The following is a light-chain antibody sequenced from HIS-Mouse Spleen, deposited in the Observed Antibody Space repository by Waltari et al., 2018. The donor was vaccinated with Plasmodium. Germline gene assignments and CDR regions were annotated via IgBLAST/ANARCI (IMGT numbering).Light chain of an antibody. V-gene: IGLV2-23*01. CDR3: CSYAGSSTWV. Sequence: QSALTQPASVSGSPGQSITISCTGTSSDVGRYNLVSWYQQHPGKAPKRMFYEGSKRPSGGSNRLSGSKSGNTASLTISGLQAEDEADYYCCSYAGSSTWVFGGGTKLTVL. J-gene: IGLJ3*02. CDR1: SSDVGRYNL. CDR2: EGS.